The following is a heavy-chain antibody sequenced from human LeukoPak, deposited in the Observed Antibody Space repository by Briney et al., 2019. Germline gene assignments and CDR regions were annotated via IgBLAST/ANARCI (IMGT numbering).Heavy chain of an antibody. J-gene: IGHJ5*02. Sequence: ASVKVSCKASGYTFTSYDINWVRQATGQGLEWMGWMNPNSGNTGYAQKFQGRVTMTRNTSISTAYTELSSLRSEDTAVYYCARAPLRYFDWPISPWEPDNWFDPWGQGTLVTVSS. CDR2: MNPNSGNT. D-gene: IGHD3-9*01. CDR3: ARAPLRYFDWPISPWEPDNWFDP. CDR1: GYTFTSYD. V-gene: IGHV1-8*01.